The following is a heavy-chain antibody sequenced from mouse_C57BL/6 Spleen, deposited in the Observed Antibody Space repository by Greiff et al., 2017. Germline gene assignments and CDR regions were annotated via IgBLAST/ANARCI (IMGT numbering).Heavy chain of an antibody. J-gene: IGHJ3*01. CDR2: IDPSDSET. Sequence: QVQLQQPGAELVRPGSSVKLSCKASGYTFTSYWLHWVKQRPIQGLEWIGNIDPSDSETHYNQKFKDKATLTVDKSSSTAYMQLSSLTSEDSAVYYGARDGSSLFAYWGQGTLVTVSA. CDR3: ARDGSSLFAY. CDR1: GYTFTSYW. D-gene: IGHD1-1*01. V-gene: IGHV1-52*01.